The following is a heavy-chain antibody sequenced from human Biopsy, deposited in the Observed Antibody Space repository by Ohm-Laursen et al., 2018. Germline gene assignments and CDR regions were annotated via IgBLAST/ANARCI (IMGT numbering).Heavy chain of an antibody. CDR3: ARDRGYYSDRTVPGYFDL. V-gene: IGHV4-59*01. D-gene: IGHD3-22*01. Sequence: SDTLSLTCTVSGDSISSYYWSWIRQPPGKGLEWIGYVYYTGSTDYNPSLQSRVTISVDTPKNHFSLRLRSVTPADTAIYCARDRGYYSDRTVPGYFDLWGRGTLVTVSS. CDR2: VYYTGST. CDR1: GDSISSYY. J-gene: IGHJ2*01.